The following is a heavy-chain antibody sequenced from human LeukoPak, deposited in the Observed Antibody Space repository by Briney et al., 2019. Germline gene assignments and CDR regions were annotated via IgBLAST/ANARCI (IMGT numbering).Heavy chain of an antibody. D-gene: IGHD7-27*01. CDR3: ARRPLTGEAYFDL. CDR2: IYHSGST. J-gene: IGHJ2*01. V-gene: IGHV4-38-2*02. CDR1: GYSISSGYY. Sequence: SETLSLTCTVSGYSISSGYYWGWIRQPPGKGLEWIGSIYHSGSTYYNPSLKSRVTISVDTSKNQFSLKLSSVTAADTAVYYCARRPLTGEAYFDLWGRGTLVTVSS.